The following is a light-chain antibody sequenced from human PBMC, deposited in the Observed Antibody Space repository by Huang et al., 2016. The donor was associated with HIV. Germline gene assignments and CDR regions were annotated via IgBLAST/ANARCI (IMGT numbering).Light chain of an antibody. V-gene: IGKV1-39*01. CDR2: TAS. CDR3: QQSYSMPLT. J-gene: IGKJ4*01. CDR1: QGISSY. Sequence: DIQMTQSPSSLSASVGDRVTITCRASQGISSYVNWYQQKPGKAPKLLINTASSLLGGVPSRFSGSGSGTDFTLTISSPQPEDFAIYYCQQSYSMPLTFGGGTKVEIK.